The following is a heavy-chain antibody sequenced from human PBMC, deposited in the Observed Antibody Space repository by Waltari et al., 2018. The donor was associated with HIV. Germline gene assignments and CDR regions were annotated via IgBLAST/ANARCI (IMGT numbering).Heavy chain of an antibody. Sequence: EVQLEESGGGLVKPGESLRLSCAASRFTFSNACMSWVRQAPGEGPEWVARSRSESDGATTDYAGPLKDRFTIARDDSKNMLYLEMNSLKTEDTAVYYCTTIFEVLAAIRPGGLWGQGTMVTVSS. J-gene: IGHJ3*01. D-gene: IGHD2-21*02. CDR3: TTIFEVLAAIRPGGL. CDR1: RFTFSNAC. CDR2: SRSESDGATT. V-gene: IGHV3-15*01.